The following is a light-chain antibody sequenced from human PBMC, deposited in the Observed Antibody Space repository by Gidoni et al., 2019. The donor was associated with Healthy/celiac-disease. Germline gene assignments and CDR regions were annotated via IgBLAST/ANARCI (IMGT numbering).Light chain of an antibody. CDR3: QQLNSYPPYT. CDR2: AAS. V-gene: IGKV1-9*01. CDR1: QGISSY. J-gene: IGKJ2*01. Sequence: DIQLTQSPSSLSASVGDRVTITCRASQGISSYLAWYQQKPGKAPKHLIYAASTLQSRVPSRFSGSGSGTEFTLTISSRQPEDFATNYCQQLNSYPPYTFGQGTKLEIK.